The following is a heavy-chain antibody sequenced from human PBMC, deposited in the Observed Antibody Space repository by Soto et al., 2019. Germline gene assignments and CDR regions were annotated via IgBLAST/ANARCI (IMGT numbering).Heavy chain of an antibody. J-gene: IGHJ4*02. Sequence: GESLKISCQASGYTFTNYWIAWVRHMPGRGLEWMVLIFPRDSDTRYNSSFEGQVTISADRSIATAYLQWTSLKASDTATYFCARLRSLLQPIGYGGQGTPVPVSS. CDR3: ARLRSLLQPIGY. CDR2: IFPRDSDT. D-gene: IGHD4-4*01. CDR1: GYTFTNYW. V-gene: IGHV5-51*01.